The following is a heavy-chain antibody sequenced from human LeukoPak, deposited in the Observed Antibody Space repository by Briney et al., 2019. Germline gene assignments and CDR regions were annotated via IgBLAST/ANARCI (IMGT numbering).Heavy chain of an antibody. Sequence: SETLSLTCTVSGGSISSYYWGWIRQPPGKGLEWIGSIYYSGSTYYNPSLKSRVTISVDTSKNQFSLKLSSVTAADTAVYYCARAPQLGAFDIWGQGTMVTVSS. CDR2: IYYSGST. CDR1: GGSISSYY. J-gene: IGHJ3*02. CDR3: ARAPQLGAFDI. D-gene: IGHD6-13*01. V-gene: IGHV4-39*07.